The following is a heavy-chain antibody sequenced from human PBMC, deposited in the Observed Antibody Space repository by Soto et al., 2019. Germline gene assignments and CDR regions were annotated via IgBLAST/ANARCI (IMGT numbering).Heavy chain of an antibody. V-gene: IGHV3-33*01. CDR3: AREKSKTRAFDI. J-gene: IGHJ3*02. D-gene: IGHD1-1*01. Sequence: QVQLVESGGGVVQPGRSLRLSCAASGFTFSSYGMHWVRQAPGKGLEWVAVIWYDGSNKYYADSVKGRYTISRDNSKNTLYLQMNSLRAEDTAVYYCAREKSKTRAFDIWGQGTMVTVSS. CDR1: GFTFSSYG. CDR2: IWYDGSNK.